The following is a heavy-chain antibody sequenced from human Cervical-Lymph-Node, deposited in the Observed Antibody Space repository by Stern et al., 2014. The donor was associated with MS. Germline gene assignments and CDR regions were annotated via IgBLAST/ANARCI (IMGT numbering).Heavy chain of an antibody. CDR1: GGSMKSYH. CDR2: IYYSGST. Sequence: VQLVESGPGLVKPSETLSLTCTVSGGSMKSYHWGWIRQSPGKGLDWIGTIYYSGSTYYNPSLKSRVTISVDTSDTQFSLRLSSWTAADTAVYYCARQGFCSGGSCYYWYFDLWGRGTLVTVSS. CDR3: ARQGFCSGGSCYYWYFDL. D-gene: IGHD2-15*01. J-gene: IGHJ2*01. V-gene: IGHV4-39*01.